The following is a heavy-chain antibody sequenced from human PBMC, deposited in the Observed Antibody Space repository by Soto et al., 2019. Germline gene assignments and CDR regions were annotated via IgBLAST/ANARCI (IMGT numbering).Heavy chain of an antibody. CDR1: GFTFSSYA. D-gene: IGHD5-18*01. J-gene: IGHJ6*02. Sequence: EVQLLESGGGLVQPGGSLRLSCAASGFTFSSYAMNWVRQAPGKGLAWVSLISESGTLTYYADSGKGRFTISRDNSGNTLFLQMYSLRAEDTAVYYCARYIPGVRYYGMDVWGQGTTVTVSS. CDR2: ISESGTLT. CDR3: ARYIPGVRYYGMDV. V-gene: IGHV3-23*01.